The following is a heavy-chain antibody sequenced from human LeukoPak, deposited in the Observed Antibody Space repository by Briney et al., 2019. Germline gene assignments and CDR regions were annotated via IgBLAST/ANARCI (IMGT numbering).Heavy chain of an antibody. CDR2: ISSSSSYI. CDR3: ASPLTPYYYDSQYDC. J-gene: IGHJ4*02. Sequence: MAGGSLRLSCAASGFTFSSYSMNWVRQAPGKGLEWVSSISSSSSYIYYADSVKGRFTISRDNAKNSLYLQMNSLRAEDTAVYYCASPLTPYYYDSQYDCWGQGTLVTVSS. D-gene: IGHD3-22*01. V-gene: IGHV3-21*01. CDR1: GFTFSSYS.